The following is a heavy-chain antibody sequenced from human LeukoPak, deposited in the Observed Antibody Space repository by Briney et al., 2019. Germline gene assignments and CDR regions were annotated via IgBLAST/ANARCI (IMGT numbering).Heavy chain of an antibody. CDR2: IYSGGST. V-gene: IGHV3-66*04. J-gene: IGHJ6*02. CDR3: ATPYSSGFYYYGMHV. CDR1: GFTVSSNY. Sequence: TGGSLRLSCAASGFTVSSNYMSWVRQAPGKGLEWVSVIYSGGSTYYADSVKGRFTISRDNSKNTLYLQMNSLRAEDTAVYYCATPYSSGFYYYGMHVWGQGTTVTVSS. D-gene: IGHD6-19*01.